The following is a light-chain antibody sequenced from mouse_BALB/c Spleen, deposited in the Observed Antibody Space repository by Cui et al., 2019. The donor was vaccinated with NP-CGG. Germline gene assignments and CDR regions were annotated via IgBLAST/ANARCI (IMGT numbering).Light chain of an antibody. J-gene: IGLJ1*01. CDR3: ALWYSNHWV. CDR2: GTN. Sequence: QAVVTQESELTTSPGEKVTLTCRSNTGAVTTSNYANWVQEKPDHLFTGLIGGTNNRAPGVPARFSGSLIGDKAALTITGAQTEDEAIYFCALWYSNHWVFGGGTKLTVL. V-gene: IGLV1*01. CDR1: TGAVTTSNY.